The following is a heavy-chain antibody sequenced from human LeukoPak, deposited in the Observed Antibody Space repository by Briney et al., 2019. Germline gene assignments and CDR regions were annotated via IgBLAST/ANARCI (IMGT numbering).Heavy chain of an antibody. J-gene: IGHJ4*02. CDR3: ASHGDITMGRPLDY. CDR2: ISSSGSTI. Sequence: GGSLRLSCAASGFTFSDYHMSWIRQAPGKGLEWVSYISSSGSTIYYADSVKGRFTISRDNAKNSLYLQMNSLRAEDTAVYYCASHGDITMGRPLDYWGQGTLVTVSS. CDR1: GFTFSDYH. D-gene: IGHD3-10*01. V-gene: IGHV3-11*01.